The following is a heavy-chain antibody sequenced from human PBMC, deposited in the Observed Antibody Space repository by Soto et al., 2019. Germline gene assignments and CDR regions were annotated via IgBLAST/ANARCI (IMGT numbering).Heavy chain of an antibody. CDR3: AKDRGNSSGWAYFYYYGMDV. CDR1: GFTFSSYG. CDR2: ISYDGSNK. Sequence: QVQLVESGGGVVQPGRSLRLSCAASGFTFSSYGMHWVRQAPGKGLEWVAVISYDGSNKYYADSVKGRFTISRDNSKNALYLKMNSLRAEDTAVYYCAKDRGNSSGWAYFYYYGMDVWGQGTTVTVSS. D-gene: IGHD6-19*01. J-gene: IGHJ6*02. V-gene: IGHV3-30*18.